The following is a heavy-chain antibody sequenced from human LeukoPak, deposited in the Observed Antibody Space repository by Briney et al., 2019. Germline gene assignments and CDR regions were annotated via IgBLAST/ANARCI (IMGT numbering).Heavy chain of an antibody. CDR3: ARAGYSYGPRGFDN. Sequence: GGSLRLSCAASGFTFSSYSMNWVRQAPGKGLEWVSSISSSSSYIYYADSLKGRFTISRDNAKNSLYLQMNSLRAEDTAVYYCARAGYSYGPRGFDNWGQGTLVTVSS. CDR2: ISSSSSYI. D-gene: IGHD5-18*01. V-gene: IGHV3-21*01. CDR1: GFTFSSYS. J-gene: IGHJ4*02.